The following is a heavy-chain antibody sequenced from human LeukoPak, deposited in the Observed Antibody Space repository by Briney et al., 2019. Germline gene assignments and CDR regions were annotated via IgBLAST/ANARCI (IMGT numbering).Heavy chain of an antibody. V-gene: IGHV3-30*02. Sequence: PGGSLRLSCAASGFTFSSYGMHWVRQAPGKGLEWVAFIRYDGSNKYYADSVKGRFTISRDNSKNTVYLQMSTLRAEDTAIYYCAKVRRAFSNNYDSLDTWGHGTLVTVSS. CDR1: GFTFSSYG. CDR3: AKVRRAFSNNYDSLDT. CDR2: IRYDGSNK. D-gene: IGHD3-22*01. J-gene: IGHJ5*01.